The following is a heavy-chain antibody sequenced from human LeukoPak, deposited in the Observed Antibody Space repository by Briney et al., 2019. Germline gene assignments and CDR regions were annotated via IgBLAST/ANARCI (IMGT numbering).Heavy chain of an antibody. V-gene: IGHV3-64D*09. D-gene: IGHD6-19*01. CDR1: GFTFSSYA. CDR3: VKVYSSGWRDYFDY. CDR2: ISSNGGNT. J-gene: IGHJ4*02. Sequence: GGSLRLSCSASGFTFSSYAMHWVRQAPGKGLEYVSAISSNGGNTYYADSVKGRFTISRDNSKNTLYLQMSSLRAEDTAVYYCVKVYSSGWRDYFDYWGQGTLVTVSS.